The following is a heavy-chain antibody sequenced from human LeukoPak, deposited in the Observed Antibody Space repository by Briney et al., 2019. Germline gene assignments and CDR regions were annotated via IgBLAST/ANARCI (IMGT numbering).Heavy chain of an antibody. CDR3: AAMPENWFDP. CDR2: VRRDGSFT. D-gene: IGHD1-14*01. V-gene: IGHV3-74*01. Sequence: GGSLRLSCAASGFTFSTYWMHWVRQVPGKGLEWVSRVRRDGSFTNYADSVKGRFTISRDNARNTLYLQMNSLRAEDTAVYCCAAMPENWFDPWGQGTLVTVSS. CDR1: GFTFSTYW. J-gene: IGHJ5*02.